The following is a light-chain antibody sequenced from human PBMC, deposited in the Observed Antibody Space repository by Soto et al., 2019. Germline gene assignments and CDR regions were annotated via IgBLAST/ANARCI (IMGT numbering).Light chain of an antibody. Sequence: ETVMTQSPATLSVSPGERATLSCRAGQSVSRNFAWYQQRPGQAPRLLIYGASTRATGVPARFSGSGSGTEFALTISSLQSEDFAVYYCQQYNNWPLTFGGGTKVDIK. V-gene: IGKV3-15*01. CDR2: GAS. J-gene: IGKJ4*01. CDR1: QSVSRN. CDR3: QQYNNWPLT.